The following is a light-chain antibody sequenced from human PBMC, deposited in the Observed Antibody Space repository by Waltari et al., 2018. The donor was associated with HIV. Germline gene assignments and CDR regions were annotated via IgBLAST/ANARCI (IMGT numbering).Light chain of an antibody. V-gene: IGKV1-27*01. CDR2: GAS. Sequence: DIQMTQSPSSLSASVGDTVTMTCRASQDISNYIAWYQHKPGRSPYLLIYGASTLHSGVPPRFSGSGSGTNFTLTINDLQPEDIATYYCQLYFSAPLSFGGGTRVDFK. J-gene: IGKJ4*01. CDR1: QDISNY. CDR3: QLYFSAPLS.